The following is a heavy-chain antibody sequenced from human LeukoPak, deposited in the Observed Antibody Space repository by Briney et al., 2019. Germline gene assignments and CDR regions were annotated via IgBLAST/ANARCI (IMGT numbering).Heavy chain of an antibody. CDR3: ARDPHIGVVTEKPYGMDV. CDR2: INSSSSYI. J-gene: IGHJ6*02. D-gene: IGHD2-21*02. CDR1: GFTFSSYS. Sequence: GGSLRLSCAASGFTFSSYSINWVRQAPGKGLEWVSSINSSSSYIYYADSVKGRFTISRDNAKNSLYLQMNSLRAEDTAVYYCARDPHIGVVTEKPYGMDVWGQGTTVTVSS. V-gene: IGHV3-21*01.